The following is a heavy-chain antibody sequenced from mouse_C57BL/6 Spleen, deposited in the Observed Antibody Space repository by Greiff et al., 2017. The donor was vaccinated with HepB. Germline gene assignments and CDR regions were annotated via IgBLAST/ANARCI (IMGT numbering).Heavy chain of an antibody. CDR3: VREYDYDYRRSYWYFDV. CDR1: GFTFNTYA. V-gene: IGHV10-3*01. CDR2: IRSKSSNYAT. Sequence: EVQLVESGGGLVQPKGSLKLSCAASGFTFNTYAMHWVRQAPGKGLEWVARIRSKSSNYATYYADSVKDRFTISRDYSQSMLYLQMNNLKTEDKAMYYWVREYDYDYRRSYWYFDVWGTGTTVTVSS. D-gene: IGHD2-4*01. J-gene: IGHJ1*03.